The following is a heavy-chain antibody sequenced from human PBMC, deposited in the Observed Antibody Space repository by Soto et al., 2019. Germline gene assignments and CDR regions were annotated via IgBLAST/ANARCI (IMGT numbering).Heavy chain of an antibody. D-gene: IGHD1-26*01. CDR1: GFTFSSYG. CDR2: IWYDGSNK. J-gene: IGHJ4*02. CDR3: ARSGRYDHPFYY. Sequence: QVQLVESGGGVVQPGRSLRLSCAASGFTFSSYGMHWVRQAPGKGLEWVAVIWYDGSNKYYADSVKGRFTISRDNSKNTLELEMNRLRAEETAVYYWARSGRYDHPFYYWGQGTPVNLSS. V-gene: IGHV3-33*01.